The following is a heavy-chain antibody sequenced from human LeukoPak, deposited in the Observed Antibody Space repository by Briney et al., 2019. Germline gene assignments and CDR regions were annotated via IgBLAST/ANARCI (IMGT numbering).Heavy chain of an antibody. CDR2: FGGCGADT. J-gene: IGHJ4*02. D-gene: IGHD1-1*01. Sequence: GGSLRLSCAASGFTFSSYPMSWVRQAPGKGLEWVSGFGGCGADTYYADSVKGRFTISRDNSKHTLFLQMDRLRAEDTAVYYCGKDRQLDCWGQGTLVTVSS. CDR3: GKDRQLDC. V-gene: IGHV3-23*01. CDR1: GFTFSSYP.